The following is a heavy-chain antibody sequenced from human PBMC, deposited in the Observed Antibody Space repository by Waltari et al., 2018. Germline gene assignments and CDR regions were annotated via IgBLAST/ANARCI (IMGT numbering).Heavy chain of an antibody. CDR1: GGSFSGYY. CDR2: IKQHGST. D-gene: IGHD6-13*01. J-gene: IGHJ5*02. Sequence: QVQLQQWGAGLLKPSETLSLTCAVYGGSFSGYYWSWIRQHPGKGLEWSGEIKQHGSTNVNPSRKSRVTISVDTSKNRFSLKLSSVTAADTAVYYCARVTVIAAAGTVWFDPWGQGTLVTVSS. CDR3: ARVTVIAAAGTVWFDP. V-gene: IGHV4-34*01.